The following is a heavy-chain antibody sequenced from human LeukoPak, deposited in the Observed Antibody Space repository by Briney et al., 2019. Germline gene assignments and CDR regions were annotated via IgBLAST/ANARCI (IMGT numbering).Heavy chain of an antibody. CDR2: ISRNSDTV. CDR3: AKGGSGWYEADY. V-gene: IGHV3-9*01. D-gene: IGHD6-19*01. J-gene: IGHJ4*02. CDR1: GFTFDDYA. Sequence: GGSLRLSCAASGFTFDDYAMHWVRQAPGKGLEWVSSISRNSDTVAYAGSVKGRSTISRDNAKNSLYLQMNSLRAEDTALYFCAKGGSGWYEADYWGQGTLVTVSS.